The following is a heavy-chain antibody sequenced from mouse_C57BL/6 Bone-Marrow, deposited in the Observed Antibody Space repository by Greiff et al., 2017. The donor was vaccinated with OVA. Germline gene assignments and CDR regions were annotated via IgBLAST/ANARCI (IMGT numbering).Heavy chain of an antibody. V-gene: IGHV1-19*01. CDR2: INPYNGGT. Sequence: VQLKESGPVLVKPGASVKMSCKASGYTFTDYYMNWVKQSHGKSLEWIGVINPYNGGTSYNQKFKGKATLTVDKSSSTAYMELNSLTSEDSAVYYCARGRWLPSWFAYWGQGTLVTVSA. D-gene: IGHD2-3*01. J-gene: IGHJ3*01. CDR1: GYTFTDYY. CDR3: ARGRWLPSWFAY.